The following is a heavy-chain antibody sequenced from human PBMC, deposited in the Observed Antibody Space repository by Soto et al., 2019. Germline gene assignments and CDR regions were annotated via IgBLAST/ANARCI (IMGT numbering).Heavy chain of an antibody. D-gene: IGHD5-18*01. V-gene: IGHV3-30-3*01. CDR2: ISYDGSNK. J-gene: IGHJ4*02. CDR1: GFTFSSYA. Sequence: QVQLEESGGGVVQPGRSLRLSCAASGFTFSSYAMHWVRQAPGKGLEWVAVISYDGSNKYYADSVKGRFTISRDNSKNTLYLQMNSLRAEDTAVYYCARGWYGVDTAMAFDYWGQGTLVTVSS. CDR3: ARGWYGVDTAMAFDY.